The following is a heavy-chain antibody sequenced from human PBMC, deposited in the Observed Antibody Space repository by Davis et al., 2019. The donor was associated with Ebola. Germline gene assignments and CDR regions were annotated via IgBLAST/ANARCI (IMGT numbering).Heavy chain of an antibody. D-gene: IGHD2-8*01. CDR1: GFTFSDYY. CDR2: ISSSSSYT. J-gene: IGHJ3*02. V-gene: IGHV3-11*05. CDR3: ARGPSSCTNGVCFHDAFDI. Sequence: GGSLRLSCAASGFTFSDYYMSWIRQAPGKGLEWVSYISSSSSYTNYADSVKGRFTISRDNAKNSLYLQMNSLRAEDTAVYYCARGPSSCTNGVCFHDAFDIWGQGTMVTVSS.